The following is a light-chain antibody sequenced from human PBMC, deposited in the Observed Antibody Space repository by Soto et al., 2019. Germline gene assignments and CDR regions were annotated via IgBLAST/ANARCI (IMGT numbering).Light chain of an antibody. J-gene: IGKJ4*01. CDR2: LCS. CDR1: RSLLHSSGYSY. Sequence: DIVMTQSPLSLSVTPGEPASISCRSSRSLLHSSGYSYLDWYLQKPGQSPQLLISLCSNRASGVPDRFSGSGAGTDFTLKISRVEAEDVGVYYCMQSIDTRTFCGGTKVEIK. V-gene: IGKV2-28*01. CDR3: MQSIDTRT.